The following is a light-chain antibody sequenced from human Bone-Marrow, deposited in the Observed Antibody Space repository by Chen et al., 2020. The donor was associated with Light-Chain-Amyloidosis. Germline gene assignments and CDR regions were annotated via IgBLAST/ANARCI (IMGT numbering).Light chain of an antibody. CDR1: SGRIATNY. J-gene: IGLJ3*02. Sequence: NFMLTQPHSVSESPGKTVIISCTRSSGRIATNYVQWYQQRPGSSPTTVIYEDDQRPSGVPDRCSGSSDRASNSASLTISELKTEDEADYYCQTYQGSSQGVFGGGTKLTVL. CDR2: EDD. V-gene: IGLV6-57*01. CDR3: QTYQGSSQGV.